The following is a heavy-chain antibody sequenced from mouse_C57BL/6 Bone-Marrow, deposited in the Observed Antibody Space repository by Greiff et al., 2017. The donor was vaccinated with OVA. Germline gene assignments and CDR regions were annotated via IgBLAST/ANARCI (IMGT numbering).Heavy chain of an antibody. D-gene: IGHD4-1*01. V-gene: IGHV5-16*01. J-gene: IGHJ2*01. CDR3: ARAELDLDD. CDR1: GFTLSDYY. Sequence: EVKVVESEGGLVQPGSSMKLSCTASGFTLSDYYMAWVRQVPEKGLEWVANINYDGSSTYYLDSLKSRFIISKYNAQSILYLHRSSLKSEDTATYDCARAELDLDDWGQGTTLTVSS. CDR2: INYDGSST.